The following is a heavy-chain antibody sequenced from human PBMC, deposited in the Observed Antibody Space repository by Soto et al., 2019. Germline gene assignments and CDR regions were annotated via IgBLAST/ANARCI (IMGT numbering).Heavy chain of an antibody. CDR1: GFTFSSYA. D-gene: IGHD1-7*01. CDR3: AKAKPRITGTTQGYYYYGMDV. CDR2: ISGSGGST. J-gene: IGHJ6*02. V-gene: IGHV3-23*01. Sequence: GGSLRLSCAASGFTFSSYAMSWVRQAPEKGLEWVSAISGSGGSTYYADSVKGRFTISRDNSKNTLYLQMNSLRAEDTAVYYCAKAKPRITGTTQGYYYYGMDVWGQGTTVTVSS.